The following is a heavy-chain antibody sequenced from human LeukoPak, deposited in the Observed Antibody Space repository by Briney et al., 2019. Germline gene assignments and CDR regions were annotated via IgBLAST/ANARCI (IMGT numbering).Heavy chain of an antibody. CDR3: ARAMALIVDY. Sequence: PGGSLRLSCVASGFTLSSYGMHWVRQAPGKGLEWVAIIWSDGSNKYYADSVKGRFTISRDSSRNTLYPQLNSLRAEDTAVYYCARAMALIVDYWGQGTLVTVSS. V-gene: IGHV3-33*01. CDR2: IWSDGSNK. CDR1: GFTLSSYG. J-gene: IGHJ4*02. D-gene: IGHD3-22*01.